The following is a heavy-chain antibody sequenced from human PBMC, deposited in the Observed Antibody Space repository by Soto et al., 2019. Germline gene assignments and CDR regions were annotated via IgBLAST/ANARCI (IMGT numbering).Heavy chain of an antibody. J-gene: IGHJ6*03. CDR1: GDTFSSYT. D-gene: IGHD2-15*01. CDR3: ARMNPNVVEPYYMDV. Sequence: GASVKVSCKGSGDTFSSYTISWVRQAPGQGLEWMGRIIPILGIANYVQKFQGRVTITVDKSTSTAYMELSSLRSEDTAVYYCARMNPNVVEPYYMDVWGKGTTVTVSS. CDR2: IIPILGIA. V-gene: IGHV1-69*02.